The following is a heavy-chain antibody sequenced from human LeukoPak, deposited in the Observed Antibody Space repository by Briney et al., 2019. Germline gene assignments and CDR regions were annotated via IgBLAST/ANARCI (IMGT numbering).Heavy chain of an antibody. J-gene: IGHJ6*02. CDR2: IDPSDSYT. CDR3: ARHFLGELPDMDV. D-gene: IGHD1-26*01. Sequence: GESLKISCKGSGYSFTSYWISWARQMPGKGLEWMGRIDPSDSYTKYSPSFQGHVTISGDESISTAYLQWSSLKASDTAMYYCARHFLGELPDMDVWGQGTTVTVPS. CDR1: GYSFTSYW. V-gene: IGHV5-10-1*01.